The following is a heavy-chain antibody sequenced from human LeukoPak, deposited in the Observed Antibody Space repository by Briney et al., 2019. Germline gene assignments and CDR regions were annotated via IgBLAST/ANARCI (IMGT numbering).Heavy chain of an antibody. CDR3: ARGRGILSGFDP. CDR2: INHSGST. J-gene: IGHJ5*02. Sequence: SETLSLTCAVYGGYFSGYYWSWIRQPPGKGLEWIGEINHSGSTNYNPSLKSRVTISVDTSKNQFSLKLSSVTAADTAVYYCARGRGILSGFDPWGQGTLVTVSS. V-gene: IGHV4-34*01. D-gene: IGHD3-10*01. CDR1: GGYFSGYY.